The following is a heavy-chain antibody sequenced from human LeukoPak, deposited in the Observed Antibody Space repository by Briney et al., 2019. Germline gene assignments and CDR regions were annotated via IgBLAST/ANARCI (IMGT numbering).Heavy chain of an antibody. CDR2: ISGSGGST. CDR3: ARDNDYVWGSYRPTCFDY. V-gene: IGHV3-23*01. J-gene: IGHJ4*02. Sequence: GGSLRLSCAASGFTFSSYAMSWVRQAPGKGLEWVSAISGSGGSTYYADSVKGRFTISRDNAKNSLYLQMNSLRAEDTAVYYCARDNDYVWGSYRPTCFDYWGQGTLVTVSS. D-gene: IGHD3-16*02. CDR1: GFTFSSYA.